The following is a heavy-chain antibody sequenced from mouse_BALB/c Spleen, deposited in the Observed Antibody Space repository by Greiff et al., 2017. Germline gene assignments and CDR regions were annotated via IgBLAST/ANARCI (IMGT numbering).Heavy chain of an antibody. Sequence: EVKLVESGGGLVKPGGSLKLSCAASGFTFSSYAMSWVRQTPEKRLEWVASISSGGSTYYPDSVKGRCPISRDNARNILYLQMSSLRSEDTAMYYCARDLGPDYWGQGTTLTVSS. CDR3: ARDLGPDY. J-gene: IGHJ2*01. D-gene: IGHD4-1*01. CDR1: GFTFSSYA. V-gene: IGHV5-6-5*01. CDR2: ISSGGST.